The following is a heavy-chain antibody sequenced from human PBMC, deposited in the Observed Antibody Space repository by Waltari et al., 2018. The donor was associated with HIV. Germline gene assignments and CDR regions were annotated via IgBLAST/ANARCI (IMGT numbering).Heavy chain of an antibody. V-gene: IGHV3-72*01. Sequence: EVQLVESGGGLVRPGGSLRLSCAASGFAFSDHYLDWVRQAPGKGLEWGGRSRNKANSYTTEYAASVKGRFTISRDASKNSLFLQMNSLRADDTAIYYCTRDSSGYAGFDSWGQGALVTVSS. CDR1: GFAFSDHY. CDR3: TRDSSGYAGFDS. J-gene: IGHJ4*02. D-gene: IGHD5-12*01. CDR2: SRNKANSYTT.